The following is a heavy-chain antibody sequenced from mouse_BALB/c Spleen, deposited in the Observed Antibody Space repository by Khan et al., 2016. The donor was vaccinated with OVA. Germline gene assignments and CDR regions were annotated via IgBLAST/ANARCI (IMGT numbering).Heavy chain of an antibody. CDR1: GFTFSTYG. D-gene: IGHD1-1*01. CDR2: VSTGGHYT. V-gene: IGHV5-6*01. J-gene: IGHJ3*01. Sequence: EVELVESGGDVVNPGGSLKLSCAASGFTFSTYGMSWVRQTPDKRLEWVATVSTGGHYTYYPDTVKGRFTISRDNAKNTLYLQMSSLKSEDTAIFYCARLAYYYDSEGFAYWGQGTLFTVSA. CDR3: ARLAYYYDSEGFAY.